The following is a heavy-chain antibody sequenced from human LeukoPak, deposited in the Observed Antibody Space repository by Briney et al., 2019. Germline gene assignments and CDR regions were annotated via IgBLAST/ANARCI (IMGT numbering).Heavy chain of an antibody. V-gene: IGHV3-23*01. J-gene: IGHJ2*01. CDR1: GFTFSSYA. D-gene: IGHD1-26*01. CDR3: ARVEVGATWYFDL. CDR2: IRGSGGTI. Sequence: QTGGSLRLSCAASGFTFSSYAMYWVRQAPGKGLEWVSTIRGSGGTIYYADSVKGRFTISRDNSKNTLYLQMNSLRAEDTAVYHCARVEVGATWYFDLWGRGTLVTVSS.